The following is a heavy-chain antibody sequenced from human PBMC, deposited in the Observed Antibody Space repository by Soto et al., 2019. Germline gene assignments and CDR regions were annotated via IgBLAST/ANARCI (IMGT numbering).Heavy chain of an antibody. D-gene: IGHD3-10*01. CDR3: AKDIALVRGVIMDMDV. Sequence: PGGSLRLSGASSGFMFSSYALSWVRQAPGKGLEWVAVISYDGDNKYYADSVKGRFTISRDNSQNTLYLQMNTLRAEDTAVYYCAKDIALVRGVIMDMDVWGQGTTVTVSS. CDR1: GFMFSSYA. CDR2: ISYDGDNK. J-gene: IGHJ6*02. V-gene: IGHV3-30*18.